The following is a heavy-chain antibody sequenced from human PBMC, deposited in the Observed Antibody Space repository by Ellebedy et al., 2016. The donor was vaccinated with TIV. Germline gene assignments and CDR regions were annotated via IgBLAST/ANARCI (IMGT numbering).Heavy chain of an antibody. CDR1: GYSFTSYW. J-gene: IGHJ3*02. CDR2: IYPGDSDT. Sequence: GGSLRLSCKGSGYSFTSYWIGWVRQMPGKGLEWMEIIYPGDSDTRYSPSFQGQVTISADKSISTAYLQWSSLKASDTAMYYCARHPWEGDAFDIWGQGTMVTVSS. D-gene: IGHD1-26*01. CDR3: ARHPWEGDAFDI. V-gene: IGHV5-51*01.